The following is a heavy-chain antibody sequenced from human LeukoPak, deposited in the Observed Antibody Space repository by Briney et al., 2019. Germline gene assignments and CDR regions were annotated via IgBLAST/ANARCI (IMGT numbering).Heavy chain of an antibody. CDR2: INPTSGAT. Sequence: VASVKVSCKTSGYTFTNYDINWVRQAPGQGLEWMGWINPTSGATNSAQKFHGRVTVTSDTSISTAYMELSGLRSDDTAIYYCARATNRGSPANAYVYWGQGTLVTVSS. CDR3: ARATNRGSPANAYVY. V-gene: IGHV1-2*02. D-gene: IGHD3-16*01. CDR1: GYTFTNYD. J-gene: IGHJ4*02.